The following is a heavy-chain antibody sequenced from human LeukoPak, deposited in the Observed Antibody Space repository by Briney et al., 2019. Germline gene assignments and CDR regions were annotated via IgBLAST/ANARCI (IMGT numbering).Heavy chain of an antibody. D-gene: IGHD1-26*01. CDR1: GGSVSSYN. J-gene: IGHJ3*02. V-gene: IGHV4-4*07. Sequence: SETLSLTCTVSGGSVSSYNWSWVRQTAGKGLEWIGRIYSNGHTNNNPSLKSRVTMSLDPSKNQFSMKLSSVTAADTAVYFCARAFALYSAASGATFDIWGQGTVVTVSS. CDR2: IYSNGHT. CDR3: ARAFALYSAASGATFDI.